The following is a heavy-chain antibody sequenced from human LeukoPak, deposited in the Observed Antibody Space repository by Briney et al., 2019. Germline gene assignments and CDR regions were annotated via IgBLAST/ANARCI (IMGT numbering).Heavy chain of an antibody. Sequence: GGSLTLSCAVSGITLSNYGMSWVRQAPGKGLEWVAGISGSGGSTNYADSVKGRFTISRDNPKSTLFLQMNSLRAEDTAVYFCAKRGVVIRVILVGFHKEAYYFDSWGQGALVTVSS. CDR2: ISGSGGST. CDR1: GITLSNYG. D-gene: IGHD3-22*01. CDR3: AKRGVVIRVILVGFHKEAYYFDS. J-gene: IGHJ4*02. V-gene: IGHV3-23*01.